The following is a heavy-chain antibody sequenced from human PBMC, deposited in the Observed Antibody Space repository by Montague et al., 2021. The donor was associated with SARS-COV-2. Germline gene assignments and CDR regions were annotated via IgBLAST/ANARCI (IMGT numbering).Heavy chain of an antibody. CDR1: GGSITSSAYF. J-gene: IGHJ6*02. D-gene: IGHD2-21*02. V-gene: IGHV4-39*01. CDR2: IYYSGNT. Sequence: SETLSLTCTVSGGSITSSAYFWSWIRQSPGKGLEWIGTIYYSGNTYSNPSLKSRLTISMDTSKSQVSLKINSVTAADTAVYYCASLGSPAYCGGDCYSRDNGTDVWGQGTRVTVSS. CDR3: ASLGSPAYCGGDCYSRDNGTDV.